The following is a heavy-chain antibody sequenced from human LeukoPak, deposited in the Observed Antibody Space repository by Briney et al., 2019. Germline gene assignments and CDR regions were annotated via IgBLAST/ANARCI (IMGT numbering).Heavy chain of an antibody. CDR2: IKSKNVGGTT. V-gene: IGHV3-15*01. CDR1: GFTFNNAW. CDR3: TSHAAFDP. Sequence: GGSLRLSCAASGFTFNNAWMNWVRQAPGKGLEWVGRIKSKNVGGTTDYAAPVKGRFTISRDDSKNTVYLQMNSLEIEDTAVYYCTSHAAFDPWGQGTLVTVSS. J-gene: IGHJ5*02.